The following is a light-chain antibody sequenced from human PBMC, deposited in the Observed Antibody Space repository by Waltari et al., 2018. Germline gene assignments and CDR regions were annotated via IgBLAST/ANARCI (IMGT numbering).Light chain of an antibody. CDR3: SSRDSSASHVL. V-gene: IGLV3-19*01. CDR1: SLRTSY. Sequence: SSELTQDPAVSVALGQTVRITCQGASLRTSYASWYQQKSGQAPILVLFGKNKRPSGLPGRFSGYNSETTTSLTITGAQAEDEADYYCSSRDSSASHVLFAGGTKLTVL. CDR2: GKN. J-gene: IGLJ2*01.